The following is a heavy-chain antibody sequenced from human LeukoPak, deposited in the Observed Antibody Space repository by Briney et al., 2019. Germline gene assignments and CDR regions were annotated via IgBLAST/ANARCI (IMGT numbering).Heavy chain of an antibody. CDR2: INPGGDNT. J-gene: IGHJ5*02. CDR3: ARLKRGIGAAGTSLRGWFDP. V-gene: IGHV1-46*01. CDR1: GYTFTNYY. D-gene: IGHD6-13*01. Sequence: GASVKVSCKASGYTFTNYYIHWVRQAPGQGLEWMGLINPGGDNTDYAQNFQGRVTMTRDTSTSTVYMGLSSLRSEDTAVYYCARLKRGIGAAGTSLRGWFDPWGQGTLVTVSS.